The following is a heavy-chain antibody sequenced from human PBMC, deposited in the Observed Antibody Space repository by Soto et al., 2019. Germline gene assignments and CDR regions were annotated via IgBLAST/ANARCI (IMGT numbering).Heavy chain of an antibody. V-gene: IGHV4-59*01. Sequence: SETLSLTCTVSGDTSTSYYWGWIRQAPGKGLEWIGHIRNSGTSTHNPSLNGRVTVSIDMSKKQFSLKLTSLTSADTAVYYCARDFYDSVGYTWFDSWSQGTLVTVSS. D-gene: IGHD3-22*01. CDR3: ARDFYDSVGYTWFDS. CDR1: GDTSTSYY. CDR2: IRNSGTS. J-gene: IGHJ5*01.